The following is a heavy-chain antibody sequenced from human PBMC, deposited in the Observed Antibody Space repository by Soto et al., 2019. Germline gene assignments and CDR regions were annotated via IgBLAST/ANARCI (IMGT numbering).Heavy chain of an antibody. V-gene: IGHV4-4*02. CDR3: ARLGYSSGWYSYYGMDV. CDR1: GGSISSGNW. J-gene: IGHJ6*02. Sequence: SETLSLTCAVSGGSISSGNWWSWVRQPPGKGLEWIGEIYHSGSTNYNPSLKSRVTISVDKSKNQFSLKLSSVTAADTAVYYCARLGYSSGWYSYYGMDVWGQGTTVTVSS. D-gene: IGHD6-19*01. CDR2: IYHSGST.